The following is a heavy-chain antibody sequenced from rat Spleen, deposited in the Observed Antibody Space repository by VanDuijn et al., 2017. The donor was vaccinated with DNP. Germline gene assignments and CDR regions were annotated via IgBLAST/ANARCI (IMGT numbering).Heavy chain of an antibody. Sequence: EVRLVESGGGLVQPGRSLKLSCAASGFTFSDYNMAWVRQSPKKGLEWVATIIYDGSSTYYRDSVKGRFTISRDNAKSTLYLQMNSLRSEDTATYYCARGSGSYYWYFDFWGPGTMVTVSS. CDR2: IIYDGSST. V-gene: IGHV5-7*01. CDR1: GFTFSDYN. CDR3: ARGSGSYYWYFDF. J-gene: IGHJ1*01. D-gene: IGHD5-1*01.